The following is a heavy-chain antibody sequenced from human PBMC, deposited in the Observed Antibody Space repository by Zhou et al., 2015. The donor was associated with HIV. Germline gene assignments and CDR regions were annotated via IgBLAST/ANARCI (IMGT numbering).Heavy chain of an antibody. V-gene: IGHV1-69*01. CDR3: ARDRDRGGGAPHYYYGMDV. Sequence: QVQLVQSGAEVKKPGSSVKVSCKASGGTFSSYAISWVRQAPGQGLEWMGGIIPIFGTANYAQKFQGRVTITADESTSTAYMELSSLRSEDTAVYYCARDRDRGGGAPHYYYGMDVWGQGPRSPSP. CDR2: IIPIFGTA. CDR1: GGTFSSYA. D-gene: IGHD2-21*01. J-gene: IGHJ6*02.